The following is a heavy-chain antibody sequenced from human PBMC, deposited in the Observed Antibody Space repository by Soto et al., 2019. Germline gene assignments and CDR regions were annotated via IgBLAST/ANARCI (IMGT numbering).Heavy chain of an antibody. CDR3: ARDTDYVWGRYRYDY. CDR2: INAGNGNT. CDR1: GYTFTSYA. Sequence: ASVKVSCKASGYTFTSYAMHWVRQAPGQRLEWMGWINAGNGNTKYSQKFQGRVTITRDTSASTAYMELSSLRSEDTAVYYCARDTDYVWGRYRYDYWGQGTLVTVSS. J-gene: IGHJ4*02. V-gene: IGHV1-3*01. D-gene: IGHD3-16*02.